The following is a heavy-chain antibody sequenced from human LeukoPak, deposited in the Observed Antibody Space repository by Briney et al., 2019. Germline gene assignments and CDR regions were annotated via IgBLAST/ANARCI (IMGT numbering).Heavy chain of an antibody. CDR1: EFTFSSYW. Sequence: GGSLRLSCAASEFTFSSYWLSWVRQAPGKGLEWVANIKQDGSEKYYVDSVKGRFTISRDNAKNSLYLQMNSLKTEDTAVYYCTSNYYDSSGYRHHQWHYFDYWGQGTLVTVSS. D-gene: IGHD3-22*01. CDR2: IKQDGSEK. CDR3: TSNYYDSSGYRHHQWHYFDY. V-gene: IGHV3-7*03. J-gene: IGHJ4*02.